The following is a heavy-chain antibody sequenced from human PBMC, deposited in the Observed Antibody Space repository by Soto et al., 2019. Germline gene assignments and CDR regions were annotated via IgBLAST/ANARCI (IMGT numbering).Heavy chain of an antibody. CDR3: TRGGRSTSYYWEF. CDR1: GLSFSDYS. V-gene: IGHV3-11*06. J-gene: IGHJ4*02. D-gene: IGHD3-10*01. Sequence: VQLVESGGGLVKPGGSLRLSCAASGLSFSDYSMTWIRQAPGKGPEWVARISRGGGDTEYADTVKGRFTISRDNAKNSLYLQMDSMRAEDTAVYYCTRGGRSTSYYWEFWGQGTRVTVSS. CDR2: ISRGGGDT.